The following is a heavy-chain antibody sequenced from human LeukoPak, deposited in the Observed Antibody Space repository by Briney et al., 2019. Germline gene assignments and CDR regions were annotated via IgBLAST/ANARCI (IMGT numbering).Heavy chain of an antibody. CDR3: ARGFLNTGLDY. Sequence: GGSLRLSCAASGFTFSTYAISWVRQAPGKGLEWVSCISSTSNYIFYADSVRGRFTISRDNAKNSLYLQMDSLRAEDTAVYYCARGFLNTGLDYWGQGTLVTVSS. V-gene: IGHV3-21*01. CDR2: ISSTSNYI. CDR1: GFTFSTYA. D-gene: IGHD1-14*01. J-gene: IGHJ4*02.